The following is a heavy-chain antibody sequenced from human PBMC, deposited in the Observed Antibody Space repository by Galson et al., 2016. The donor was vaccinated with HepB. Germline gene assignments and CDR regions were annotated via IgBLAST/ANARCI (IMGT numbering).Heavy chain of an antibody. CDR2: ISYDGNNK. J-gene: IGHJ4*02. CDR3: ARDDGGGPGGSRFDS. Sequence: SLRLSCAASGFTFSSYGMHWVRQAPGKGLEWVAVISYDGNNKYYGDSVKGRFTISRDNYKNTLYLQMNSLRAEDTAVYYCARDDGGGPGGSRFDSWGQGTLVTVSS. V-gene: IGHV3-30-3*01. CDR1: GFTFSSYG. D-gene: IGHD1-26*01.